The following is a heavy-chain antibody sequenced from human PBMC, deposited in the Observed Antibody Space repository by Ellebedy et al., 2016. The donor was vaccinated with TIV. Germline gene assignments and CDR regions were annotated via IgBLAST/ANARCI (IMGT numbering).Heavy chain of an antibody. CDR2: FDPEDGKT. CDR1: GYTLSALS. Sequence: AASVKVSCTVSGYTLSALSMHWVRQAPGKGLEWMGGFDPEDGKTTYAQRFQGRVTMTEDTSTDTAYMELSSLMSEDTAVYYCATDLVVAAPVAHFDYWGQGTLVTVSS. D-gene: IGHD2-15*01. CDR3: ATDLVVAAPVAHFDY. J-gene: IGHJ4*02. V-gene: IGHV1-24*01.